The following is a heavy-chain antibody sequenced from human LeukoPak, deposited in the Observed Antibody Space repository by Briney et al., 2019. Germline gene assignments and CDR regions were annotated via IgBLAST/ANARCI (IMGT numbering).Heavy chain of an antibody. CDR3: ARVIRLGASERFDP. D-gene: IGHD1-26*01. CDR2: ISSSSSTI. Sequence: PGGSLRLSCAASGFTFSSYSMNWVRQAPGKGLEWVSYISSSSSTIYCADSVKGRFTISRDNAKNSLYLQMNSLRAEDTAVYYCARVIRLGASERFDPWGQGTLVTVSS. J-gene: IGHJ5*02. CDR1: GFTFSSYS. V-gene: IGHV3-48*04.